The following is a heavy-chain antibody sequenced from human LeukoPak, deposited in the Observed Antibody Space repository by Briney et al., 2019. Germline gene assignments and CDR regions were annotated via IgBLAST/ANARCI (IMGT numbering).Heavy chain of an antibody. CDR1: GYTFTSYG. Sequence: ASVKVSCKASGYTFTSYGISWVRQAPGQGLEWMGWICAYNGNTNYAQKLQGRVTMTTDTSTSTAYMELRSLRSDDTAVYYCAREDRGYCSSISSYSNWAYWFDPWGQGTLVTVSS. CDR2: ICAYNGNT. CDR3: AREDRGYCSSISSYSNWAYWFDP. J-gene: IGHJ5*02. D-gene: IGHD2-2*02. V-gene: IGHV1-18*01.